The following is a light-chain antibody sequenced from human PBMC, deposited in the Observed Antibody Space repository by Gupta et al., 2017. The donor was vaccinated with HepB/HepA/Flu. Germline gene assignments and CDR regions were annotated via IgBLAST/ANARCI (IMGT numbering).Light chain of an antibody. CDR1: RSNIGAGYD. Sequence: QSVLTQPPSVSGAPGRGVTISCTGSRSNIGAGYDVHWYQQLPGTAPKVLIYGSNFRPSGVPDRFSGSKSGTSASLAITGLQAEDEAHYYCQSFDATLSRVVFGGGTKVTVL. J-gene: IGLJ2*01. CDR2: GSN. CDR3: QSFDATLSRVV. V-gene: IGLV1-40*01.